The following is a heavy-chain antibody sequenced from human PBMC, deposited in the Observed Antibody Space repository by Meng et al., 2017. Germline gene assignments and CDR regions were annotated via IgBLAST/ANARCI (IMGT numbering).Heavy chain of an antibody. CDR3: ARAIAVAGITIDY. J-gene: IGHJ4*02. CDR2: IYYSGST. Sequence: QVPLQGSGPGLVRPSETLSLPCTVSGGSVSSGSYYWSWIRQPPGKGLEWIGYIYYSGSTNYNPSLKSRVTISVDTSKNQFSLKLSSVTAADTAVYYCARAIAVAGITIDYWGQGTLVTVSS. D-gene: IGHD6-19*01. CDR1: GGSVSSGSYY. V-gene: IGHV4-61*01.